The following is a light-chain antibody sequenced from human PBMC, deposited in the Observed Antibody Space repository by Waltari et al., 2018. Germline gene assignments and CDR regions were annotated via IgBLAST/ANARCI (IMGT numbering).Light chain of an antibody. J-gene: IGKJ4*01. Sequence: IQMTKLTSTLSALVGDRVTITCRAIQSISSWLAWYQQKPGKAPKLLIYKASSLESGVPSRFSGSGSGTEFTLTISSLHPDDFATYYCQQYNSFSSFGGGTKVEIK. CDR2: KAS. CDR1: QSISSW. V-gene: IGKV1-5*03. CDR3: QQYNSFSS.